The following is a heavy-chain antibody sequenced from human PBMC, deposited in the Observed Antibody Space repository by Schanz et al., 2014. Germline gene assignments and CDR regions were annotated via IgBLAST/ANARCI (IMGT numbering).Heavy chain of an antibody. Sequence: QVPLQESGPGLVKPSDTLSLTCAVSGYSINTSDWWGWIRQPPGKGLEWIGYIYYSGSTYYNPSLKSRVPMSVDPSKNQSSLKLRSVTAVDTAVYYCASKGLTTDAFDIWGQGTMVTVSS. J-gene: IGHJ3*02. V-gene: IGHV4-28*07. CDR1: GYSINTSDW. CDR2: IYYSGST. CDR3: ASKGLTTDAFDI. D-gene: IGHD2-8*01.